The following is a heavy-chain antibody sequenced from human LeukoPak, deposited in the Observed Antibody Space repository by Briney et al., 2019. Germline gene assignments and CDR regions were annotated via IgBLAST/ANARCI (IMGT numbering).Heavy chain of an antibody. CDR3: ATFYFYDYVWGSYRPDY. CDR2: MNPNSGNT. J-gene: IGHJ4*02. CDR1: GGTFSSYA. V-gene: IGHV1-8*02. D-gene: IGHD3-16*02. Sequence: GASVKVSCKASGGTFSSYAISWVRQATGQGLEWMGWMNPNSGNTGYAQKFQGRVTMTRNTSISTAYMELSSLRSEDTAVYYCATFYFYDYVWGSYRPDYWGQGTLVTVSS.